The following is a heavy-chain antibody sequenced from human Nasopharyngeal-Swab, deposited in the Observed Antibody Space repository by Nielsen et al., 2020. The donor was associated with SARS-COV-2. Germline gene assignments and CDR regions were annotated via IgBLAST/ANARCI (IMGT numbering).Heavy chain of an antibody. CDR2: ISGSGGGT. CDR1: GFTFSSYA. D-gene: IGHD6-13*01. CDR3: AKSVAAAGPDYYYGLDV. V-gene: IGHV3-23*01. J-gene: IGHJ6*02. Sequence: GGSLRLSCAASGFTFSSYAMSWVRQAPGKGLEWVSAISGSGGGTYYADSVKGRFTISRDNSKNTLYLQMNSLRAEDTAVYYCAKSVAAAGPDYYYGLDVWGQGTTVTVSS.